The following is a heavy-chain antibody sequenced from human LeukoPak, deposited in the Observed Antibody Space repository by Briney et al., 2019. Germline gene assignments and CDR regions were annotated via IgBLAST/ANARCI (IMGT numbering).Heavy chain of an antibody. D-gene: IGHD3-3*01. J-gene: IGHJ4*02. Sequence: GSLRLSCEASGFTFSTYGMIWVRQAPGKGPEWVSSISSISTYRHYADAVKGRFTISRDNTKNSLYLQMDSLRVEDTAVYYCARTHIPQYDFWTASIWGQGTLVAVSS. CDR2: ISSISTYR. CDR3: ARTHIPQYDFWTASI. V-gene: IGHV3-21*01. CDR1: GFTFSTYG.